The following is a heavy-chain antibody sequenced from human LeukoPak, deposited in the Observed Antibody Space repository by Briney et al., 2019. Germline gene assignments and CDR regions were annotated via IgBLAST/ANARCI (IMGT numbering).Heavy chain of an antibody. V-gene: IGHV4-59*01. Sequence: PSETLSLTCTVSGGSISSYYWSWIRQPPGKGLEWIGYIYHSGTTNYNPSLMSRVTISVDTSKSQFSLKLSSVTAADTAIYYCARNIVGPRQVDYWGQGTLVTVSS. D-gene: IGHD1-26*01. CDR1: GGSISSYY. CDR3: ARNIVGPRQVDY. CDR2: IYHSGTT. J-gene: IGHJ4*02.